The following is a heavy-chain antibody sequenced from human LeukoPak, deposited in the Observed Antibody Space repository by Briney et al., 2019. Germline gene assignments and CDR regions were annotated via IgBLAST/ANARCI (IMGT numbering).Heavy chain of an antibody. D-gene: IGHD3-10*01. V-gene: IGHV1-8*01. Sequence: GASVKVSCKASGYTFTSYDINWVRQATGQGLEWMGWMNPNSGNTGYAQKFQGRVTMTRNTSISTAYMELSSLRSDDTAVYYCARDRMVRGVIRDYWGQGTLVTVSS. CDR3: ARDRMVRGVIRDY. CDR1: GYTFTSYD. J-gene: IGHJ4*02. CDR2: MNPNSGNT.